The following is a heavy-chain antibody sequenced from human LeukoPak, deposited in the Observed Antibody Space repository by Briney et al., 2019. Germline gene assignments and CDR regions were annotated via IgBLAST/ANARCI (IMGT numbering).Heavy chain of an antibody. CDR1: GYTFTSYG. CDR2: INTNTGNP. J-gene: IGHJ6*02. D-gene: IGHD2-2*01. V-gene: IGHV7-4-1*02. CDR3: ARSPSSTSWIGFRVRKYYYYGMDV. Sequence: GASVKVSCKASGYTFTSYGISWVRQAPGQGLEWMGWINTNTGNPTYAQGFTERFVFSLDTSVSTAYLQISSLKAEDTAVYYCARSPSSTSWIGFRVRKYYYYGMDVWGQGTTVTVSS.